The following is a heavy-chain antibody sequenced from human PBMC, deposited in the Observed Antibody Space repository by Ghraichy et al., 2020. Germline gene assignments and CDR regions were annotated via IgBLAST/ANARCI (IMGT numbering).Heavy chain of an antibody. V-gene: IGHV3-30*03. D-gene: IGHD1-1*01. CDR2: ISDEGRNK. Sequence: SLNISCAASGFKFDSYSFHWVRQAPGKGLEWVAVISDEGRNKYYAESVKGRFTVSRDNSKNTVFLQMNSLTFDDTAVYYCARDGAWVQLWSVFDSWGQGALVTVSS. J-gene: IGHJ4*02. CDR1: GFKFDSYS. CDR3: ARDGAWVQLWSVFDS.